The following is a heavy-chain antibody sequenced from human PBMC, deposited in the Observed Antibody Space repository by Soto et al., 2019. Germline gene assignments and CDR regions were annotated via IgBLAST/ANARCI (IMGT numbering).Heavy chain of an antibody. CDR2: ISAYNGNT. V-gene: IGHV1-18*01. D-gene: IGHD3-9*01. J-gene: IGHJ6*02. CDR1: GYTFTSYG. Sequence: ASVKVSCKASGYTFTSYGISWVRQAPGQGLEWMGWISAYNGNTNYAQKLQGRVTMTTDTSTSTAYMELRSLRSDDTAVYYCAREGDYDILTGYYIIHYYNGMDVWGQGTTVTV. CDR3: AREGDYDILTGYYIIHYYNGMDV.